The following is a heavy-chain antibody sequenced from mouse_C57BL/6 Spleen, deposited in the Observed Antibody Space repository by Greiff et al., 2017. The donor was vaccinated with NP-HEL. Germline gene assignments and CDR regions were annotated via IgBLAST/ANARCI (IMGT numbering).Heavy chain of an antibody. V-gene: IGHV1-69*01. CDR2: IDPSDSYT. D-gene: IGHD1-1*02. J-gene: IGHJ4*01. Sequence: QVQLQQPGAELVMPGASVTLSCKASGYTFTSYWMHWVKQRPGQGLEWIGEIDPSDSYTTYNQKFKGKSTLTVDKSSSSAYMQLSSLTSEDSAVYYCTSKGGVLFAGMDYWGQGTSVTVSS. CDR3: TSKGGVLFAGMDY. CDR1: GYTFTSYW.